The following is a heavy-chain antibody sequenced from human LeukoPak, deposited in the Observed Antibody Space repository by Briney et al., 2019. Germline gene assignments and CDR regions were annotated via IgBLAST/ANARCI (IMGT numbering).Heavy chain of an antibody. D-gene: IGHD3-10*01. J-gene: IGHJ4*02. CDR3: ARVGTYYRSLDS. CDR1: GGSITSYY. CDR2: IYYTGTT. Sequence: PSETLSLTCTVSGGSITSYYWSWIRQPPGKGLEWIGYIYYTGTTNYHPSLKSRVTISVDTSKNQISLKLSSVTAADTAVYYCARVGTYYRSLDSWGQGTLVTVSS. V-gene: IGHV4-59*01.